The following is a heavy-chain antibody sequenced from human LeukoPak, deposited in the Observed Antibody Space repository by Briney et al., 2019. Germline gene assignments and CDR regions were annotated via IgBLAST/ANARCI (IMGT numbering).Heavy chain of an antibody. CDR1: GYTFTSYY. Sequence: ASVKVSCKASGYTFTSYYMHWVRQAPGQGLEWMGIINPSGGSTSYAQKFQGRATMTRDTSTSTVYMELSSLRSEDTAVYYCARVLPSTYYDRGSGAFDIWGQGTMVTVSS. CDR3: ARVLPSTYYDRGSGAFDI. D-gene: IGHD3-22*01. V-gene: IGHV1-46*01. CDR2: INPSGGST. J-gene: IGHJ3*02.